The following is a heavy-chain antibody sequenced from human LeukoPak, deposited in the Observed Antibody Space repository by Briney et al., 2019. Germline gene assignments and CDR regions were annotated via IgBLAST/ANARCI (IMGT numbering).Heavy chain of an antibody. D-gene: IGHD1-26*01. CDR2: ISWNSGSI. Sequence: GGSLRLSCAASGFTFDDYAMHWVRQAPGKGLEWVSGISWNSGSIGYADSVKGRFTISRDDAKNSLYLQMNSLRAEDTALYYCAKAELLDAFDIWGQGTMVTVSS. V-gene: IGHV3-9*01. J-gene: IGHJ3*02. CDR1: GFTFDDYA. CDR3: AKAELLDAFDI.